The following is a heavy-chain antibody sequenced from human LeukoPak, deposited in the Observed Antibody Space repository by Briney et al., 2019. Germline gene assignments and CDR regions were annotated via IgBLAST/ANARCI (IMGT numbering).Heavy chain of an antibody. Sequence: ASVKVSCKASGYTFTSYDINWVRQATGQGLEWMGWMNPNSGNTGYAQRFQGRVTMTRNTSISTAYMELSSLRSEDTAVYYCARVKIYNWNVAYFDYWGQGTLVTVSS. V-gene: IGHV1-8*01. CDR1: GYTFTSYD. CDR2: MNPNSGNT. J-gene: IGHJ4*02. D-gene: IGHD1-20*01. CDR3: ARVKIYNWNVAYFDY.